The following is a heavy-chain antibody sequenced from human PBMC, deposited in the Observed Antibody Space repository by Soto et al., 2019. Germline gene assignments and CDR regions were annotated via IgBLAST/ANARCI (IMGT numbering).Heavy chain of an antibody. Sequence: QITLKESGPTLVKPTQTLTLTCTFSGFSLSTSGVGVGWIRQPPGKALEWLALIYWNDDKRYSPSLKSRLTITKDTSKNQVVLTMTNMDPVDTATYYCAHTFHRQYSSSSLVNSPYFDYWGQGTLVTVSS. V-gene: IGHV2-5*01. CDR2: IYWNDDK. D-gene: IGHD6-6*01. CDR1: GFSLSTSGVG. CDR3: AHTFHRQYSSSSLVNSPYFDY. J-gene: IGHJ4*02.